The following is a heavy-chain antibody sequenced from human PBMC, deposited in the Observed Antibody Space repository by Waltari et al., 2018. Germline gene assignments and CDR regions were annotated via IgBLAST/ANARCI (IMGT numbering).Heavy chain of an antibody. V-gene: IGHV4-34*01. CDR1: GGSFSGYY. Sequence: QVQLQQWGAGLLKPSETLSLTCAVYGGSFSGYYWSWIRQPPGKGLEWIGEINHSGSTNDNPSLKSRVTISVDTAKNQFSLKLSSVTAADTAVYYCARAVRVDTAMVTGFDYWGQGTLVTVSS. CDR2: INHSGST. CDR3: ARAVRVDTAMVTGFDY. J-gene: IGHJ4*02. D-gene: IGHD5-18*01.